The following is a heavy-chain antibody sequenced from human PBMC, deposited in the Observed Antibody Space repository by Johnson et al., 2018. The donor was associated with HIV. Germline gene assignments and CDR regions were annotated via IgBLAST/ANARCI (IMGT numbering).Heavy chain of an antibody. V-gene: IGHV3-23*04. CDR3: AKEGSRGTVTQAPDAFDI. CDR1: GFTFNNFA. J-gene: IGHJ3*02. CDR2: ISGSGTST. Sequence: VQLVESGGGLVQPGGSLRLSCAASGFTFNNFAMSWVRQAPGKGLEWASGISGSGTSTYYADSVKGRFTISRDNSKDTLFLQMNSLRAEDTALYYCAKEGSRGTVTQAPDAFDIWGQGTVVTVSS. D-gene: IGHD4-17*01.